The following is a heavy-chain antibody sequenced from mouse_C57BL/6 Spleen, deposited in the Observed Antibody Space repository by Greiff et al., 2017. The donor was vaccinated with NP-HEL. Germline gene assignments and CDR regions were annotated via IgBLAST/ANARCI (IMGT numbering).Heavy chain of an antibody. J-gene: IGHJ3*01. V-gene: IGHV1-81*01. CDR3: AREEGSSGYGGFAY. D-gene: IGHD3-2*02. CDR1: GYTFTSYG. CDR2: IYPRSGNT. Sequence: QVQLQQSGAELARPGASVKLSCKASGYTFTSYGISWVQQRPGQGLEWIGEIYPRSGNTYYNEKFKGKATLTADKSSSTAYMELRSVTSEDSAVYFCAREEGSSGYGGFAYWGQGTLVTVAA.